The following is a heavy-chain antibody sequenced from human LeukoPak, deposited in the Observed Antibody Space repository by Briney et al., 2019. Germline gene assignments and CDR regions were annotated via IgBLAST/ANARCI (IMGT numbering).Heavy chain of an antibody. Sequence: SETLSLTCTVSGDSISSFFWSWIRQPAGKGLEWIGRIHGSGSTNYNPSLRSRVTMSVDTSKNQFSLKLNSVTAADTAMYYCAREGRQDYVYFDHWGQGSLVTVSS. CDR1: GDSISSFF. CDR3: AREGRQDYVYFDH. CDR2: IHGSGST. J-gene: IGHJ4*02. D-gene: IGHD4-17*01. V-gene: IGHV4-4*07.